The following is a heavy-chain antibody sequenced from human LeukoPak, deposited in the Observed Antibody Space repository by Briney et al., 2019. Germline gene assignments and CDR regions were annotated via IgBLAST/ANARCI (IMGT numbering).Heavy chain of an antibody. V-gene: IGHV1-2*02. Sequence: GASVKVSFKGSGYTFTDYYMHWVRQAPGKGGEGMGWINPNSVGTNYAQKFQARVTMTRDTSISTAYMELSRLKSDDPAVYYCARDKGDYWFDPWGQGTLVTVSS. CDR2: INPNSVGT. CDR3: ARDKGDYWFDP. J-gene: IGHJ5*02. CDR1: GYTFTDYY. D-gene: IGHD2-21*02.